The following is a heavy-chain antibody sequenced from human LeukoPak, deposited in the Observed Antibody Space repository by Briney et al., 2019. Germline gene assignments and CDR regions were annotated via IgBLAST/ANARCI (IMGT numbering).Heavy chain of an antibody. D-gene: IGHD2-15*01. CDR2: IYYSGST. Sequence: SETLSLTCTVCGGSLSSYYWSWMRQPPGKGPEWIGYIYYSGSTNYNPSLKSRVTISVDTSKNQFSLKLSSVTAADAVVYYCARAHFRECSGGSCYYDAFDIWGQGTMVTVSS. CDR1: GGSLSSYY. J-gene: IGHJ3*02. V-gene: IGHV4-59*01. CDR3: ARAHFRECSGGSCYYDAFDI.